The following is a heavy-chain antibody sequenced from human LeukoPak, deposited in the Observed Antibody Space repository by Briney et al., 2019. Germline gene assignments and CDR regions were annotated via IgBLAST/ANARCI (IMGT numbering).Heavy chain of an antibody. Sequence: SETLSLTCAVSGGSISSNNYFWGWIRQPPGKGLEWIGYIYYSGSTNYNPSLKSRVTISVDTSKNQFSLKLSSVTAADTAVYYCARSDSYGYVYYFDYWGQGTLVTVSS. CDR3: ARSDSYGYVYYFDY. CDR2: IYYSGST. D-gene: IGHD5-18*01. CDR1: GGSISSNNYF. J-gene: IGHJ4*02. V-gene: IGHV4-61*05.